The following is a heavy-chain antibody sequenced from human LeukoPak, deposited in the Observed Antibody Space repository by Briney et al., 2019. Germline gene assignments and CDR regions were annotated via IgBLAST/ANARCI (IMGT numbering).Heavy chain of an antibody. J-gene: IGHJ2*01. CDR3: AREGSRCYSGYFDL. CDR1: GFTFSNYY. V-gene: IGHV3-11*05. Sequence: GGSLRLSCAASGFTFSNYYMSWIRQAPGKGLEWVSYISSSSSYINYADSVKGRFTISRDNAKNSLYLQMNSLRAEDTAVYYCAREGSRCYSGYFDLWGRGSLVTVSS. CDR2: ISSSSSYI. D-gene: IGHD2-15*01.